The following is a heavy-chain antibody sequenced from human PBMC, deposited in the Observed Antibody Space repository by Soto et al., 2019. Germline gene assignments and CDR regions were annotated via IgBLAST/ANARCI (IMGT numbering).Heavy chain of an antibody. J-gene: IGHJ4*02. CDR3: ARRGPGTYFDY. CDR2: VSGSGGST. D-gene: IGHD6-13*01. V-gene: IGHV3-23*01. Sequence: GGSLRLSCAASGFTFSSHAMRWVRQAPGKGLEWVSAVSGSGGSTYYADSVKGRFTISRDNSKNTLYLQMNSLRAEDTAVYYCARRGPGTYFDYWGQGTLVTVS. CDR1: GFTFSSHA.